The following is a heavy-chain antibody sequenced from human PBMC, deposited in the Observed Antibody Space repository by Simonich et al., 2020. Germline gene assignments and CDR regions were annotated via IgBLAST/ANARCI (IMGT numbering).Heavy chain of an antibody. CDR2: IKQDGSEK. Sequence: EVQLVESGGGLVQPGGSLRLSCAASGFTFSSYWMSWVRQAPGKGLEWVANIKQDGSEKYYVDSVKGRFTISRDNAKNSLYLQMNSLRAGDTAVYYCARDGLGTAYYYYMDVWGKGTTVTVSS. CDR1: GFTFSSYW. D-gene: IGHD7-27*01. V-gene: IGHV3-7*01. CDR3: ARDGLGTAYYYYMDV. J-gene: IGHJ6*03.